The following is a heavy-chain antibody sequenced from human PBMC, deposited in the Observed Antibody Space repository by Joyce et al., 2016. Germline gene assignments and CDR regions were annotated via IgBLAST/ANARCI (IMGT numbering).Heavy chain of an antibody. Sequence: QVQLVESGGGVVQPGRSLRLSCAASGFTFSTYGMHWVGQAPGKGLELVAVISYDGSNKCYVDSVKGRFTISRDNSKNTLYLQMNSLRPEDTAVYYCARALGWDSNSCHDYWGQGTLVTVSS. D-gene: IGHD6-13*01. CDR1: GFTFSTYG. CDR3: ARALGWDSNSCHDY. V-gene: IGHV3-30*03. CDR2: ISYDGSNK. J-gene: IGHJ4*02.